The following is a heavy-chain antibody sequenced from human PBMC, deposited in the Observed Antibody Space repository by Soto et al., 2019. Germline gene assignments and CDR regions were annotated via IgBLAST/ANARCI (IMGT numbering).Heavy chain of an antibody. J-gene: IGHJ5*02. V-gene: IGHV4-34*01. Sequence: SETLSLTCAVYGVSFSDYDWSWIRQPPGKGLEWIGEINRGGSTTYNPSLRGRVTISDDTSKNQFSLRVNSVTAADTGIYYCARAKWFGKLGNWFDPWGQGTLVT. CDR2: INRGGST. D-gene: IGHD3-10*01. CDR1: GVSFSDYD. CDR3: ARAKWFGKLGNWFDP.